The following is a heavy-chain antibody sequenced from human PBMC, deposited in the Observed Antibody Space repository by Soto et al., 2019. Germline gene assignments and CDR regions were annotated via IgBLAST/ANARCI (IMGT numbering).Heavy chain of an antibody. CDR1: GFAFSNYD. CDR2: ITSGGTT. CDR3: VCRSGTSPDY. D-gene: IGHD1-1*01. V-gene: IGHV3-23*01. Sequence: EVQLLESGGGLVQPGGSLRLSCAASGFAFSNYDMGWVRQAPGKGLEWVSTITSGGTTYSADSVRGRLTLSRGNSRNTLYLQMNSLRADDTALYYCVCRSGTSPDYWGQGTLVTVSS. J-gene: IGHJ4*02.